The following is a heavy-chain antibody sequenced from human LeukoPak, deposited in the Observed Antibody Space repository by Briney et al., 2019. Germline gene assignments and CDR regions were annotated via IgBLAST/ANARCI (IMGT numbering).Heavy chain of an antibody. CDR3: ARAGGYGLIDY. J-gene: IGHJ4*02. CDR1: DGSISSGGYS. D-gene: IGHD5-18*01. Sequence: SQTLSLTCAVSDGSISSGGYSWSWIRQPPGKGLEWIGYIYYSGSTYYNPSLKNRLTISVDTSKNQFSLKVGSMTAADTAVYYCARAGGYGLIDYWGQGTMVTVSS. V-gene: IGHV4-30-4*07. CDR2: IYYSGST.